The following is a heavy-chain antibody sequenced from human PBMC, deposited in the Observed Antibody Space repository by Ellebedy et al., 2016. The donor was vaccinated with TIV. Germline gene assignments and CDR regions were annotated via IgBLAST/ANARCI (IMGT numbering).Heavy chain of an antibody. CDR3: ARDLDKSSGWYGGAAY. J-gene: IGHJ4*02. V-gene: IGHV3-30-3*01. CDR1: GFTFNSYA. CDR2: ISYDGNSN. D-gene: IGHD6-19*01. Sequence: PGGSLRLSCAASGFTFNSYAMHWVRQAPGKGLEWVAVISYDGNSNYYADSVKGRFTISRDNSMTTLYLEMNSLRAEDTAVYYCARDLDKSSGWYGGAAYWGQGTLVTVSS.